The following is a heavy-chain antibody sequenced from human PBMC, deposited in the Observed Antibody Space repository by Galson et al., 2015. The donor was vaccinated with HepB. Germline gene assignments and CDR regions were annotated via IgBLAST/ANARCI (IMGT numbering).Heavy chain of an antibody. J-gene: IGHJ4*02. Sequence: SLRLSCAASGFTLSGYWMHWVRQVPGKGLVWVSRINSDGSSTNYADSVKGRFTISRDNAKNTLYLQMNSLGAEDTAVYYCARGNDGYWNFDQWGQGILVTVSS. CDR2: INSDGSST. V-gene: IGHV3-74*01. D-gene: IGHD5-18*01. CDR1: GFTLSGYW. CDR3: ARGNDGYWNFDQ.